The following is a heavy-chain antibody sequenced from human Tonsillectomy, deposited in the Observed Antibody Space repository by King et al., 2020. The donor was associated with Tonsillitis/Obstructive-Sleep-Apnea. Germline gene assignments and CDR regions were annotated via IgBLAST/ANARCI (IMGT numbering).Heavy chain of an antibody. Sequence: QLQESGPGLVKPSETLSLTCTVSGGSISSYYWSWIRQPPGKGLEWIGYIYYSGSTNYNPSLKSRVTISVDTSQNQFSLKLSSVTAADTAVYYCARNYDFWSGYSLSYYYYYMDVWGKGTTVTVSS. CDR2: IYYSGST. CDR1: GGSISSYY. CDR3: ARNYDFWSGYSLSYYYYYMDV. D-gene: IGHD3-3*01. J-gene: IGHJ6*03. V-gene: IGHV4-59*01.